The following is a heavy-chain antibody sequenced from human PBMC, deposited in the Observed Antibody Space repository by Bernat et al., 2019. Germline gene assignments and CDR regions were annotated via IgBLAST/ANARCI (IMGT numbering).Heavy chain of an antibody. J-gene: IGHJ4*02. Sequence: VQLVESGGGVVQPGRSLRLSCAASGFTVSNSYMTWVRQAPGKGLEWVSVIYSGGHTYYADSVKGRFTISRDNFKNTLDLQMNSLRAEDTAVYYCARGRYGDPFYWGQGTLVTVSS. CDR1: GFTVSNSY. D-gene: IGHD4-17*01. V-gene: IGHV3-66*01. CDR3: ARGRYGDPFY. CDR2: IYSGGHT.